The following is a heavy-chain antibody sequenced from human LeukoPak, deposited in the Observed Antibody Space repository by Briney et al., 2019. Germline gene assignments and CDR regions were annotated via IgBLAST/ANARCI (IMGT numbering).Heavy chain of an antibody. V-gene: IGHV3-23*01. CDR2: ISGSGAST. J-gene: IGHJ4*02. CDR3: AKDWYCSSTSCYTGPFDY. D-gene: IGHD2-2*02. CDR1: GFTFSTYA. Sequence: PGGSLRLSCAASGFTFSTYAMSWVRQAPGKGLEWVSAISGSGASTYYADSVKGRFTISRDNSKNTLYLQMNSLRAEDTAVYYCAKDWYCSSTSCYTGPFDYWGQGTLVTVSS.